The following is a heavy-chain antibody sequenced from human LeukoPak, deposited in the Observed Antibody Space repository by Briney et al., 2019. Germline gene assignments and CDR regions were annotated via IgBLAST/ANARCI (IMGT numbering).Heavy chain of an antibody. CDR2: IIPIFGTA. CDR3: ATPFGYSSSTSCYANYYYYGTDV. Sequence: ASVKVSCKASGGTFSSYAISWVRQAPGQGLEWMGRIIPIFGTANYAQKFQGRVTITTDKSTSTAYMELSSLRSEDTAVYYCATPFGYSSSTSCYANYYYYGTDVWGQGTTVTASS. V-gene: IGHV1-69*05. CDR1: GGTFSSYA. J-gene: IGHJ6*01. D-gene: IGHD2-2*03.